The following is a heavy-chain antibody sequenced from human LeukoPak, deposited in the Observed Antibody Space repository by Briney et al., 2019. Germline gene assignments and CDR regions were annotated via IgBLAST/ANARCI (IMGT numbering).Heavy chain of an antibody. V-gene: IGHV4-61*02. D-gene: IGHD6-13*01. CDR3: ARDRRQQMVDSPHDYAFDV. Sequence: SQTLSLTCTVSGGSISSGSYYWSWIRQPGGKGLGWIGRIYTSGSTNYNPSLKSRVTISVDTSKNQFSLKLSSVTAADTAVYYCARDRRQQMVDSPHDYAFDVWGQGTMVTVSS. CDR2: IYTSGST. CDR1: GGSISSGSYY. J-gene: IGHJ3*01.